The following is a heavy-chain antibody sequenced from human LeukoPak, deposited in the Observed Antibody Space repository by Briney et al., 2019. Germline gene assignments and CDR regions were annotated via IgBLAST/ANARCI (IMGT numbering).Heavy chain of an antibody. J-gene: IGHJ4*02. CDR2: FDPEDGET. V-gene: IGHV1-24*01. Sequence: ASVKASCKVSGYTLTELSMHWVRQAPGKGLEWMGGFDPEDGETIYAQKFQGRVTMTEDTSTDTAYMELSSLRSEDTAVYYCATAYCSSTSCYFDYWGQGTLVTVSS. D-gene: IGHD2-2*01. CDR1: GYTLTELS. CDR3: ATAYCSSTSCYFDY.